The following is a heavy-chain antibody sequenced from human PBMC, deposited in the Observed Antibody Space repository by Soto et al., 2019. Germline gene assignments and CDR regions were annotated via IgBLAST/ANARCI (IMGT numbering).Heavy chain of an antibody. D-gene: IGHD1-26*01. CDR1: GGTLGTSA. J-gene: IGHJ4*02. CDR3: AVSPRAEVGPLDF. Sequence: QVQLVQSGAEVKKPGSSVRVSCKSSGGTLGTSAINWVRQAPGQGLEWMGIFFPIFGTLNPAQMFQGRVTFTADEPTSTAYMELSSLKSEDTAIYYCAVSPRAEVGPLDFWGQGTLVTVSS. CDR2: FFPIFGTL. V-gene: IGHV1-69*18.